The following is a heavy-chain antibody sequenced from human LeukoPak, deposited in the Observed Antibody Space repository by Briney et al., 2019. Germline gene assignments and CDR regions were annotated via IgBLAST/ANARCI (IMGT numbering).Heavy chain of an antibody. Sequence: GGSLRLSCAASGFTFSDYRMNWVRQAPGQGLEWVASIKHDGSEIYYVDSLMGRFTISRDNARNSLYLQMNSLRAEDTAVYYCARAKWELRVLLGYWGQGTLVTVSS. V-gene: IGHV3-7*02. D-gene: IGHD1-26*01. CDR2: IKHDGSEI. CDR3: ARAKWELRVLLGY. J-gene: IGHJ4*02. CDR1: GFTFSDYR.